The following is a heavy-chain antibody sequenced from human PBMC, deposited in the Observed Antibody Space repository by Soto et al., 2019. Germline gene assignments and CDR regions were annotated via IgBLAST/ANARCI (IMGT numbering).Heavy chain of an antibody. CDR1: GGSIGSSSNF. D-gene: IGHD3-10*01. CDR2: IYYSGGT. V-gene: IGHV4-39*01. J-gene: IGHJ2*01. Sequence: SETLSLTCTVSGGSIGSSSNFWGWIRQPPGKGLEWIGTIYYSGGTSYSPSLKSRVSMSVDTSKNHFSLKLTSVTAADTAVYYCARQSSGSFRWYFDLWGRGALVTVSS. CDR3: ARQSSGSFRWYFDL.